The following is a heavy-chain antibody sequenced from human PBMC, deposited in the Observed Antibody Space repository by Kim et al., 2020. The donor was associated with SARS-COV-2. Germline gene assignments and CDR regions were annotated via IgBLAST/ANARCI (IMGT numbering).Heavy chain of an antibody. J-gene: IGHJ6*02. CDR3: ARGDADYDFWSGYYIHYYYGMDV. CDR1: GYTFTSYD. V-gene: IGHV1-8*01. Sequence: ASVKVSCKASGYTFTSYDINWVRQATGQGLEWMGWMNPNSGNTGYAQKFQGRVTMTRNTSISTAYMELSSLRSEDTAVYYCARGDADYDFWSGYYIHYYYGMDVWGQGTTVTVSS. D-gene: IGHD3-3*01. CDR2: MNPNSGNT.